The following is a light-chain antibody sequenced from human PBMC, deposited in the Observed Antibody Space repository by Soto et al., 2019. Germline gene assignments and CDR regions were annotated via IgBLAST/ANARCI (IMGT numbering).Light chain of an antibody. CDR3: QKYNSAPSLT. J-gene: IGKJ4*01. CDR1: QGISNY. V-gene: IGKV1-27*01. Sequence: DIQMTQSPSSLSASVGDRVTITCRASQGISNYLAWYQQKPGKVPKLLIYAASTLQSGVASRFXGSGSGTDFTLTISSLQPEDVATYYCQKYNSAPSLTFGGGTKVEIK. CDR2: AAS.